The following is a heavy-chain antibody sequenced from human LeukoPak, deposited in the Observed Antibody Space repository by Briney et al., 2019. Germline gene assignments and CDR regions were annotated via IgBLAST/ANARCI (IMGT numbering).Heavy chain of an antibody. V-gene: IGHV4-59*08. CDR3: ARHPSYYYDSSGYSPFDY. D-gene: IGHD3-22*01. Sequence: PSETLSLTCTVSGGSISSYYWSWIRQPPGKGLEWIGYIYYSGSTNYNPSLKSRVTISVDTSKNQFPLKLSSVTAADTAVYYCARHPSYYYDSSGYSPFDYWGQGTLVTVSS. CDR1: GGSISSYY. CDR2: IYYSGST. J-gene: IGHJ4*02.